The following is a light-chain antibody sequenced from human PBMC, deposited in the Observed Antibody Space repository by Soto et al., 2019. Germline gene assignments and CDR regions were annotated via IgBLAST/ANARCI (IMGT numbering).Light chain of an antibody. CDR2: GAS. V-gene: IGKV3-20*01. CDR1: QSVSNTY. J-gene: IGKJ1*01. Sequence: EIALTQSPGTLSLSPGDTATLSCRASQSVSNTYLAWYQQKPGQAPRLLIYGASSRATGFPDRFSGSGSGTDFTLTISRLETEDFAVYYCQLYDSSSWTFGQGTKVDIK. CDR3: QLYDSSSWT.